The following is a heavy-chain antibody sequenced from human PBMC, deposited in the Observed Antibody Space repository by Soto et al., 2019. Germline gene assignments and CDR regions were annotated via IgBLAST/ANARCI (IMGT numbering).Heavy chain of an antibody. CDR1: GFTFGDYY. Sequence: QVQLVESGGGLVKPGGSLRLSCEASGFTFGDYYMTWIRQAPGKGLEWVSFIGHRGIGIYYAYSVKGRFTIFRDNAKNSSYLQMNSLRAEDTAMYYCARDLRAVDMASRIDPWGQGTLVTVSS. CDR3: ARDLRAVDMASRIDP. J-gene: IGHJ5*02. V-gene: IGHV3-11*01. D-gene: IGHD5-12*01. CDR2: IGHRGIGI.